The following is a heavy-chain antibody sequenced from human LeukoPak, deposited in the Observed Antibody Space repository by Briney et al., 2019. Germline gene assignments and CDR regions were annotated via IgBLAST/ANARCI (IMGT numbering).Heavy chain of an antibody. CDR1: GFTFSSYD. D-gene: IGHD1/OR15-1a*01. J-gene: IGHJ4*02. V-gene: IGHV3-13*01. CDR2: IGTGGDT. CDR3: ARGNNHDW. Sequence: PGGSLRLSCVTSGFTFSSYDMHWVRRPTGKSLEWVSGIGTGGDTYYPDSVKGRFTISRENAKKSLYLQMNSLKAGDTAVYYCARGNNHDWWGQETLVTVSS.